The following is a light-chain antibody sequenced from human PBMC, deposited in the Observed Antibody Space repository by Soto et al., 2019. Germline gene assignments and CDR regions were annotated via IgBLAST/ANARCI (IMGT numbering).Light chain of an antibody. CDR1: SSDVGGYNY. Sequence: QCVLTQPASVSGSPGQSITISCAGTSSDVGGYNYISWYQHHPGKAPKLMIYDVSNRPSGVSNRLSGSKSGNTASLSISGLQPEDEADYYCCSYRTSNTRQIVCGTGTKVTVL. V-gene: IGLV2-14*03. CDR3: CSYRTSNTRQIV. CDR2: DVS. J-gene: IGLJ1*01.